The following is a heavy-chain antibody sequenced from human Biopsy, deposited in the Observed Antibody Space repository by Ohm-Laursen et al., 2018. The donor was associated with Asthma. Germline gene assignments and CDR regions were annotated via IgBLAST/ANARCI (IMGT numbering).Heavy chain of an antibody. V-gene: IGHV3-11*01. Sequence: SLRLSCAASGFTLSDYYMTWIRQAPGKGLEWVSYIDKSSNSIYYGDSMKGRFTISRDNAKNLLYLQMNSLRADDTAVYFCARLAYYDRSGTHYFGHWGQGNLVTVSS. CDR1: GFTLSDYY. CDR2: IDKSSNSI. J-gene: IGHJ4*02. D-gene: IGHD3-22*01. CDR3: ARLAYYDRSGTHYFGH.